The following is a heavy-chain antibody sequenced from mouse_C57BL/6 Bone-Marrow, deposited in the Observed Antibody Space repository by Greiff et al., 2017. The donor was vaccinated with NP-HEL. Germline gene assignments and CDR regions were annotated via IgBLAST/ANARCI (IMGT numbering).Heavy chain of an antibody. J-gene: IGHJ2*01. D-gene: IGHD2-3*01. CDR1: GYTFTSYW. V-gene: IGHV1-53*01. CDR3: AIYPLYDGYPYFDY. CDR2: INPSNGGT. Sequence: VQLQQSGAELVRPGASVKMSCKASGYTFTSYWMHWVKQRPGQGLEWIGNINPSNGGTNYNEKFKSKATLTVDKSSSTAYMQLSSLTSEDSAVYYCAIYPLYDGYPYFDYWGQGTTLTVSS.